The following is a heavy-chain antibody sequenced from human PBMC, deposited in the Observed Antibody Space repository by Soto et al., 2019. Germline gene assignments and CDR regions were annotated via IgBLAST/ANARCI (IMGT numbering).Heavy chain of an antibody. CDR2: ISGSGGST. Sequence: PGGSLRLSCAASGFTFSSYAMTWVRQAPGKGLEWVSVISGSGGSTYYADSVKGRFTISRDNSKNTLYLQMNSLRAEDTAVYYCAKDQYCSGGSCRSTSFDYWGQGTLVTVSS. D-gene: IGHD2-15*01. V-gene: IGHV3-23*01. CDR3: AKDQYCSGGSCRSTSFDY. CDR1: GFTFSSYA. J-gene: IGHJ4*02.